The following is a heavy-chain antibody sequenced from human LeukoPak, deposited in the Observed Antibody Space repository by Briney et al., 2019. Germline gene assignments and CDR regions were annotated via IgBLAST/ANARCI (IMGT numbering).Heavy chain of an antibody. Sequence: ASVKVSCKASGYTFTSYDINWVRQATGQGLEWMGWMNPNSGNTGYAQKFQGRVTMTRNTSISTAYMELSSLRSADTAVYYCASEGAIGGTIGYWGQGTLVTVSS. CDR3: ASEGAIGGTIGY. J-gene: IGHJ4*02. CDR2: MNPNSGNT. CDR1: GYTFTSYD. D-gene: IGHD1-7*01. V-gene: IGHV1-8*01.